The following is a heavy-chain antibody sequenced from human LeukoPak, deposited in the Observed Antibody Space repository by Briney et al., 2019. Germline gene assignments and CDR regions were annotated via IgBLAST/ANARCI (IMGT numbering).Heavy chain of an antibody. CDR1: GFTFGDYY. Sequence: GGSLRLSCAASGFTFGDYYMNWIRQAPGKGLEWVSYISSSGSTIDYADSVKGRFTISRDNAKNSLYLQMNSLRAEDTAVYYCAKDFLGAATYYYYMDVWGKGTTVTVSS. D-gene: IGHD2-15*01. CDR2: ISSSGSTI. J-gene: IGHJ6*03. CDR3: AKDFLGAATYYYYMDV. V-gene: IGHV3-11*04.